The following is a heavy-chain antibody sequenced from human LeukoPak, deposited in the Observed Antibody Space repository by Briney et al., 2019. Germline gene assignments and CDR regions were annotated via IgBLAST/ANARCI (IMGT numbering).Heavy chain of an antibody. CDR1: GFTFSSYA. D-gene: IGHD3-22*01. Sequence: GGSLRLSCAASGFTFSSYAMSWVRQAPGKGLEWVSATSGSGGSTYYADSVKGRFTISRDNSKNTLYLQMNSLRAEDTAVYYCAKWDYDSSGYFDYWGQGTLVTVSS. CDR3: AKWDYDSSGYFDY. V-gene: IGHV3-23*01. J-gene: IGHJ4*02. CDR2: TSGSGGST.